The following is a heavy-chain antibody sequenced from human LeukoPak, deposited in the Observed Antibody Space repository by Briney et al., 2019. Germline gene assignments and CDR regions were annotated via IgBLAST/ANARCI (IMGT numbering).Heavy chain of an antibody. CDR1: GFTFSDYY. CDR3: AHLAAAAAYYFDY. V-gene: IGHV3-11*01. Sequence: GGSLRLSCAAFGFTFSDYYMSWIRQAPGKGLEWVSYISSSGSTIYYADSVKGRFTISRDNAKNSLYLQMNSLRAEDTAVYYCAHLAAAAAYYFDYWGQGTLVTVSS. J-gene: IGHJ4*02. CDR2: ISSSGSTI. D-gene: IGHD6-13*01.